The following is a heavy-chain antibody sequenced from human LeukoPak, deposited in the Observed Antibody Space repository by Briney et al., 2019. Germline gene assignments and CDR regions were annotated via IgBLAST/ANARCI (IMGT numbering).Heavy chain of an antibody. J-gene: IGHJ4*02. CDR1: GGSISSSSYY. D-gene: IGHD6-13*01. V-gene: IGHV4-39*07. CDR2: IYYSGST. CDR3: ARARIAAAGYYFDY. Sequence: NPSETLSLTCTVSGGSISSSSYYWGWIRQPPGKGLEWIGGIYYSGSTYYNPSLKSRVTISVDTSKNQFSLKLSSVTAADTAVYYCARARIAAAGYYFDYWGQGTLVTVSS.